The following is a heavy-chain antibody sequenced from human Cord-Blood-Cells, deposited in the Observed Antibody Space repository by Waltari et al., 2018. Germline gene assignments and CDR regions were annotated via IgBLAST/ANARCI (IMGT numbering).Heavy chain of an antibody. D-gene: IGHD2-21*01. CDR1: GGSFSGYY. V-gene: IGHV4-34*01. J-gene: IGHJ4*02. CDR3: ARHPGYARTVINSIAFDY. CDR2: INHSGST. Sequence: QVQLQQWGAGLLKPSETLSLTCAVYGGSFSGYYWSWIRQPPGKGLGWIGEINHSGSTNYTPTLKSRCTISEDTSKNQFSLKLSSVTAADTALYYCARHPGYARTVINSIAFDYWGQGTLVTVSS.